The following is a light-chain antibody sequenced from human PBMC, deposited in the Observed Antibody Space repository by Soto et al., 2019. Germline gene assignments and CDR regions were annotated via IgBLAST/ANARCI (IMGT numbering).Light chain of an antibody. V-gene: IGKV3-20*01. CDR1: QSVSSSY. Sequence: IVFTQSPSTLSLYPGERATLSCRASQSVSSSYLAWYQQKPGQAPRLLIYGASSRATGIPDGFSGSGSGTDFTLTISRLEPEDFAVYYCQQYGSSPVTFGQGTKVDIK. CDR3: QQYGSSPVT. J-gene: IGKJ1*01. CDR2: GAS.